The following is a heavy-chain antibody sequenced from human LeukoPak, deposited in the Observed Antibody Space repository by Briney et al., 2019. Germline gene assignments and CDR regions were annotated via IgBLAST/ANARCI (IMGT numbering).Heavy chain of an antibody. CDR2: INSDGSSS. J-gene: IGHJ4*02. CDR1: GFTLSTYW. D-gene: IGHD3-22*01. Sequence: PGGSLRLSCAASGFTLSTYWMHWLRQSPGEGLVRVSRINSDGSSSAYADSVKGRFTISRDNAKNTLSLQMTSLRAEDTAVYYCARDPDSYHSGAYYSFFDYWGQGILVTVSS. V-gene: IGHV3-74*01. CDR3: ARDPDSYHSGAYYSFFDY.